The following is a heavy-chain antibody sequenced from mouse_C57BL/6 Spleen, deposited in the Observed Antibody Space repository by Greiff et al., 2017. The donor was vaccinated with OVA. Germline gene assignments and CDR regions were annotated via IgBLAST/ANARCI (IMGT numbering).Heavy chain of an antibody. J-gene: IGHJ2*01. Sequence: QVQLKESGPELVKPGASVKISCKASGYAFSSSWMNWVKQRPGKGLEWIGRIYPGDGDTNYNGKFKGKASLTADKSSSTAYMQLSSLTSEDSAVYFCARGLGRGDYWGQGTTLTVSS. V-gene: IGHV1-82*01. CDR2: IYPGDGDT. CDR3: ARGLGRGDY. CDR1: GYAFSSSW. D-gene: IGHD4-1*01.